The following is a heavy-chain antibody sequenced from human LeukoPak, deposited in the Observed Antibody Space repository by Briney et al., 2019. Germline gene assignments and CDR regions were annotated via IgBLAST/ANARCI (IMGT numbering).Heavy chain of an antibody. CDR3: ARAIAARVSDAFDI. CDR2: ISSSSSYI. J-gene: IGHJ3*02. Sequence: PGGSLRLSCAASGFTFSSYSMNWVRQAPGKGLEWVSSISSSSSYIYYADSVKGRFTISRDNAKNSLYLQMNSLRAEDTAVYYCARAIAARVSDAFDIWGEGAMVTVSS. D-gene: IGHD6-6*01. CDR1: GFTFSSYS. V-gene: IGHV3-21*01.